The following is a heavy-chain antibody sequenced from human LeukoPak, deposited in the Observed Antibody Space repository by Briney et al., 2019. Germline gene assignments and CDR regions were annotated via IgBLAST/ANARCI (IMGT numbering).Heavy chain of an antibody. Sequence: PGGSLRLSCAASGFTFSNCAMSWVRQAPGKGLEWVSSMSGSAGTTYYADSVKGRFTISRDNSKNTLYLQVNSLRAEDTAVYYCAKNSGSGSYSQLDYWGQGNLVTVSS. D-gene: IGHD3-10*01. J-gene: IGHJ4*02. CDR2: MSGSAGTT. CDR1: GFTFSNCA. CDR3: AKNSGSGSYSQLDY. V-gene: IGHV3-23*01.